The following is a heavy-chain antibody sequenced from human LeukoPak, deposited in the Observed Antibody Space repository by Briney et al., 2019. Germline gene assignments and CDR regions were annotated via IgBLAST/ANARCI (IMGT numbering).Heavy chain of an antibody. CDR1: GGSISSYY. V-gene: IGHV4-59*01. J-gene: IGHJ5*02. CDR2: IYYSGST. Sequence: SETLSLTCTVSGGSISSYYWSWIRQSPGKGLEWIGYIYYSGSTNYNPSLKSRVTISVDTSKNQFSLKLSSVTAADTAVYYCAREAVTSANWFDPWGQGTLVTVSS. D-gene: IGHD4-11*01. CDR3: AREAVTSANWFDP.